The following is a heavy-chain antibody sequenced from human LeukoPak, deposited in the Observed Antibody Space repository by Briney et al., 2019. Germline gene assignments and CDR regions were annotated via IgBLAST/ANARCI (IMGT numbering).Heavy chain of an antibody. CDR2: ISPYNGNT. Sequence: ASVKVSCKPYGYTFNTYGITWVRQAPGQGLEWMGWISPYNGNTNLAQKFQGRVTLITDTSTSTAYMELRSLISDDTAVYYCARGPHERSGYPDDWGQGTLVTVSS. CDR3: ARGPHERSGYPDD. CDR1: GYTFNTYG. J-gene: IGHJ4*02. V-gene: IGHV1-18*01. D-gene: IGHD3-22*01.